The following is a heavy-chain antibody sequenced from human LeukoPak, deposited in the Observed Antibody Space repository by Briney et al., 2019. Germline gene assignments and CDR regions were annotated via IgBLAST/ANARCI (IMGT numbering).Heavy chain of an antibody. Sequence: ASVKVSCKASGGTFSSYAISWVRQAPGQGLEWMGGIIPIFGTANYAQKFQGRVTITADKSTSTAYMELSSLRSEDTAVYYCARGHDILTGPYDYWGQGTLVTVSS. CDR3: ARGHDILTGPYDY. J-gene: IGHJ4*02. CDR2: IIPIFGTA. CDR1: GGTFSSYA. D-gene: IGHD3-9*01. V-gene: IGHV1-69*06.